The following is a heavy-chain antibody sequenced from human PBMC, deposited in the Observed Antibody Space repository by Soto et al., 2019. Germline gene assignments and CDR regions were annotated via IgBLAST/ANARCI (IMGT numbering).Heavy chain of an antibody. D-gene: IGHD3-9*01. CDR1: GFTFSSYS. J-gene: IGHJ6*02. CDR2: ISSSSSTI. Sequence: HPGGSLRLSCAASGFTFSSYSMNWVRQAPGKGLEWVSYISSSSSTIYYADSVKGRFTISRDNAKNSLYLQMNSLRDEDTAVYYCARGGDILTGYPYYYYGMDVWGQGTTVTVSS. CDR3: ARGGDILTGYPYYYYGMDV. V-gene: IGHV3-48*02.